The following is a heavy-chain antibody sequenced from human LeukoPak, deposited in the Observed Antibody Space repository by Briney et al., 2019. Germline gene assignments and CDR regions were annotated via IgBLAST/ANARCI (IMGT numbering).Heavy chain of an antibody. D-gene: IGHD6-19*01. CDR2: IGANGGTT. CDR1: GFTFHTYA. J-gene: IGHJ4*02. V-gene: IGHV3-23*01. CDR3: AKGGSSGWYFDY. Sequence: PGGSLRLSCSTSGFTFHTYAMSWVRQTPGKGLEWVSAIGANGGTTFYADSVTGRFTISRDNSKSTLYLQMNSLRAEDTAVYYCAKGGSSGWYFDYWGQGTLVTVSS.